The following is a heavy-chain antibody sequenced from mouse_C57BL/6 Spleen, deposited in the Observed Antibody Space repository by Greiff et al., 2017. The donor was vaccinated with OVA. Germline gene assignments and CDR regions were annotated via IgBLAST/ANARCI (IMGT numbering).Heavy chain of an antibody. CDR2: INPNNGGT. J-gene: IGHJ2*01. D-gene: IGHD1-1*01. CDR1: GYTFTDYN. Sequence: EVQLQQSGPELVKPGASVKIPCKASGYTFTDYNMDWVKQSHGKSLEWIGDINPNNGGTIYNQKFKGKATLTVDKSSSTAYMELRSLTSEDTAVYYCARKNPITLLDYWGQGTTLTVSS. CDR3: ARKNPITLLDY. V-gene: IGHV1-18*01.